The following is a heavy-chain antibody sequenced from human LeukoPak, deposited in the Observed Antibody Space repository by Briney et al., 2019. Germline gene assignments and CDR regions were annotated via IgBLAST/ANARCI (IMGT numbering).Heavy chain of an antibody. CDR2: IRYDGSNK. V-gene: IGHV3-30*02. CDR1: GFSFSSYG. J-gene: IGHJ6*03. Sequence: GGSLTLSCAASGFSFSSYGMHWVRQAPGNGLEWVAFIRYDGSNKYYADSVRGRFTISRDNSKHTPYLQMNSLRAEDTAVYYCPKRSGSSSSLYYYYYYMDVWGKGSTVTVSS. D-gene: IGHD6-6*01. CDR3: PKRSGSSSSLYYYYYYMDV.